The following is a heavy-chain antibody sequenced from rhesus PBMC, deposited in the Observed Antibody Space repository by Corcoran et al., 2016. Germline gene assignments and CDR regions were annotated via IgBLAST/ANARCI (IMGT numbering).Heavy chain of an antibody. CDR2: IHGSAIRT. V-gene: IGHV4-169*01. CDR1: GASISNYY. D-gene: IGHD1-26*01. CDR3: ARWNYAPLYGLDS. Sequence: QLQLQESGPGLGKPSETLSVSFVVSGASISNYYWTWVRQAPGKGLEWIGYIHGSAIRTSYNPSLKSRVTLSIDTSKNLFSLRLNYVTAADTAVYFCARWNYAPLYGLDSWGQGVVVTVSS. J-gene: IGHJ6*01.